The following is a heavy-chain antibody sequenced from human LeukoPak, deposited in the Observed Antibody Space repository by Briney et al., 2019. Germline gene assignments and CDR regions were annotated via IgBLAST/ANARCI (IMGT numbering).Heavy chain of an antibody. J-gene: IGHJ1*01. D-gene: IGHD3-22*01. CDR1: GFTFSSYA. Sequence: PGGSLRLSCAASAASGFTFSSYAMHWVRQAPGKGLEWVAVIWYDGSNKSYGDSVKGRFTISRDKSKNTVYLQMNSLRAEDTAVYYCAKDISGGSGYSQSLQYWGQGTLVTVSS. CDR3: AKDISGGSGYSQSLQY. CDR2: IWYDGSNK. V-gene: IGHV3-33*03.